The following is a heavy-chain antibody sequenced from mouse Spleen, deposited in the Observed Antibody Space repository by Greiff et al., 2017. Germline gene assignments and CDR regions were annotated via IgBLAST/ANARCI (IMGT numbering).Heavy chain of an antibody. CDR3: ARDDYEYFDV. CDR2: IDPSDSET. D-gene: IGHD2-4*01. Sequence: VQLQQPGAELVRPGSSVKLSCKASGYTFTSYWMHWVKQRPIQGLEWIGDIDPSDSETHYNQKFKDKATLTVDKSSSTAYMQLSSLTSEDSAVYYCARDDYEYFDVWGTGTTVTVSS. J-gene: IGHJ1*03. V-gene: IGHV1-52*01. CDR1: GYTFTSYW.